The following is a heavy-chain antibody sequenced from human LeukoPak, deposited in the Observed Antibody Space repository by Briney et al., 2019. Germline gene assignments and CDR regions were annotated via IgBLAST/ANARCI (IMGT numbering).Heavy chain of an antibody. D-gene: IGHD5-18*01. Sequence: SVKVSCKASGFTFTSSAMQGVRQARGQRLEWIGWIVVGSGNTKYAQKFQERVTITRDMSTSTAYMELSSLRSEDTAVYYCAAGSGYSYGYYGDYWGQGTLVTVSS. J-gene: IGHJ4*02. CDR2: IVVGSGNT. CDR3: AAGSGYSYGYYGDY. CDR1: GFTFTSSA. V-gene: IGHV1-58*02.